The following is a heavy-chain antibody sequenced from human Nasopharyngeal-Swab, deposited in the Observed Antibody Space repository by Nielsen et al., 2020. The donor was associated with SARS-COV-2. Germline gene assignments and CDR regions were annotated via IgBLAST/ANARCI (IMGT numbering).Heavy chain of an antibody. CDR2: IIPIFGTA. CDR3: ASPFRYCSGGSCYAGYFDY. Sequence: WVRQAPGQGLEWMGGIIPIFGTANYAQKFQGRVTITADKSTSTAYMELSSLRSEDTVVYYCASPFRYCSGGSCYAGYFDYWGQGTLVTVSS. J-gene: IGHJ4*02. V-gene: IGHV1-69*06. D-gene: IGHD2-15*01.